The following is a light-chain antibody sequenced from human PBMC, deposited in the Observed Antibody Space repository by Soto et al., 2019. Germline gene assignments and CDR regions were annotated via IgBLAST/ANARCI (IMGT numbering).Light chain of an antibody. V-gene: IGLV9-49*01. Sequence: QSVLTQPPSASASLGASVTLTCTLSSGYSDYKVDWYQQRPGKGPRFVMRVGTGGNVGSKGDGIPDRFSVLGSGLNRYLIIKNIQEEDESDYHCGADHASGSDFVFGGGTKLTVL. J-gene: IGLJ2*01. CDR2: VGTGGNVG. CDR3: GADHASGSDFV. CDR1: SGYSDYK.